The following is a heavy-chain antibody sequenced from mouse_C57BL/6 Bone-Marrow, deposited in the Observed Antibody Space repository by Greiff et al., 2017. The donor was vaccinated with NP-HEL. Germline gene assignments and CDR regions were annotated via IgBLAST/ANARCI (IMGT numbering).Heavy chain of an antibody. Sequence: DVKLVESGGDLVKPGGSLKLSCAASGFTFSSYGMSWVRQTPDKRLEWVATISSGGSYTYYPDSVKGRFTISRDNAKNTLYLQMSSLKSEDTAMYYCARHSNYGYAMDYWGQGTSVTVSS. CDR1: GFTFSSYG. D-gene: IGHD2-5*01. CDR3: ARHSNYGYAMDY. J-gene: IGHJ4*01. V-gene: IGHV5-6*02. CDR2: ISSGGSYT.